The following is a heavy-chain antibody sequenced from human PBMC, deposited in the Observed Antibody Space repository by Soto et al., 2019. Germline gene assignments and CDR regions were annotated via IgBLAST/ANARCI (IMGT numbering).Heavy chain of an antibody. CDR3: AKDKPGTTSFDY. CDR2: TSERGDTT. V-gene: IGHV3-23*01. Sequence: AGSLRLSCAASGFSISSNAMYWVRQAPGKWLEWVSGTSERGDTTHYADSVKGRFNISRNTSKNALYLQLNTLRADDTAVYYCAKDKPGTTSFDYWGQGILVTVSS. J-gene: IGHJ4*02. D-gene: IGHD1-1*01. CDR1: GFSISSNA.